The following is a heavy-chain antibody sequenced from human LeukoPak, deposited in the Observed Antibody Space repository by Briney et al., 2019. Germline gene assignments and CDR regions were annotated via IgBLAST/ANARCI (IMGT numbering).Heavy chain of an antibody. CDR1: GGTFSSYA. V-gene: IGHV1-69*13. Sequence: GASVKVSCKASGGTFSSYAISWVRQAPGQGLEWMGGIIPIFGTANYAQKFQGRVTITADESTSTAYMELSSLRSEDTAVYYYARGRLIAAAGTSFDYWGQGTLVTVSS. CDR2: IIPIFGTA. D-gene: IGHD6-13*01. CDR3: ARGRLIAAAGTSFDY. J-gene: IGHJ4*02.